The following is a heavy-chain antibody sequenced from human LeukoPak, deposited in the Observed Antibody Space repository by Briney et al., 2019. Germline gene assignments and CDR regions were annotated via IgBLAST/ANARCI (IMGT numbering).Heavy chain of an antibody. CDR2: ISSSSSTI. D-gene: IGHD3-22*01. CDR1: GFMFSSNW. J-gene: IGHJ4*02. V-gene: IGHV3-48*01. CDR3: ARGAYYYED. Sequence: GGSLRLSCAASGFMFSSNWMSWVRQAPGKGLEWVSYISSSSSTIYYADSVKGRFTISRDNAKNSLYLQMNSLRAEDTAVYYCARGAYYYEDWGQGTLVTVSS.